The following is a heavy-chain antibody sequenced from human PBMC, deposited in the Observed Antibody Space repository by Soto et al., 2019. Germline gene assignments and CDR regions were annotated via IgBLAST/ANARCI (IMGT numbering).Heavy chain of an antibody. D-gene: IGHD3-3*02. V-gene: IGHV1-69*12. CDR3: ARDKDRQQLGGNSYYGIDV. CDR2: IIPLFPTP. CDR1: GGTFGNSA. Sequence: QVQLVQSGAEVKKPGSSVTVSCKASGGTFGNSAISWVRQAPGQGLEWMGGIIPLFPTPDYAQKFQGRVTITADESTSTAYMELSSPRSEDTAVYYCARDKDRQQLGGNSYYGIDVWGQGTTVTVSS. J-gene: IGHJ6*02.